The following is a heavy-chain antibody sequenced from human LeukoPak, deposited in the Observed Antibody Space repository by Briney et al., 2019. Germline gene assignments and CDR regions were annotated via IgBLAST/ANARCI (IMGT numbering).Heavy chain of an antibody. CDR1: GYTFTSYD. CDR2: MNPNSGGT. D-gene: IGHD2-2*02. Sequence: ASVKVSCKASGYTFTSYDINWVRQATGQGLEWMGWMNPNSGGTNYAQKFQGRITMTRDTSISTAYMELSRLRSDDTAVYYCARSPRRYCSSTSCYIFDYWGQGTLVTVSS. CDR3: ARSPRRYCSSTSCYIFDY. V-gene: IGHV1-2*02. J-gene: IGHJ4*02.